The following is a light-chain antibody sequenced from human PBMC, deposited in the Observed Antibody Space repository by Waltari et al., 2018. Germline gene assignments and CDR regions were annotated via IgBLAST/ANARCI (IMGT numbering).Light chain of an antibody. CDR1: GSNIGAGYD. V-gene: IGLV1-40*01. CDR3: QSYDTSLRVV. CDR2: GST. J-gene: IGLJ3*02. Sequence: QSVLTQPPSVSGAPGQRVTISCTGSGSNIGAGYDVHWYQQLPRAAPKLPLFGSTRLPLGCPDRFFGSTSGTSASRAITGLQAEDEADYYCQSYDTSLRVVFGGGTKLTVL.